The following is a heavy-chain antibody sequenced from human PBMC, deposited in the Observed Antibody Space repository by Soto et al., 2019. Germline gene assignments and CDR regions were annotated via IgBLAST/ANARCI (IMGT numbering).Heavy chain of an antibody. Sequence: GGSLRLSCAASGFTFSSYWMTWVRQAPGRGLEWVANIKEDGGEKYYVGSVEGRFTISRDNAKNSLYLQMNTLRAEDTAVYYCERDDGMRSVDYWGQGTLVTVSS. V-gene: IGHV3-7*01. CDR2: IKEDGGEK. J-gene: IGHJ4*02. CDR3: ERDDGMRSVDY. CDR1: GFTFSSYW.